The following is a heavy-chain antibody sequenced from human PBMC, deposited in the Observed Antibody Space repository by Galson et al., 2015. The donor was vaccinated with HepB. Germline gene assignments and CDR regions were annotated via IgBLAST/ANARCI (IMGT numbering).Heavy chain of an antibody. CDR1: GFIVSSSY. J-gene: IGHJ6*02. Sequence: SLRLSCAASGFIVSSSYMSWVRQAPGKGLEWVSLTYTGGRTYYADSVKGRFNVSRENSKNTLYLQMNSLRPEDTAVYYCARDAHDFGDYGDGLVYGMDVWGQGTTVTVSS. CDR2: TYTGGRT. D-gene: IGHD4-17*01. V-gene: IGHV3-66*02. CDR3: ARDAHDFGDYGDGLVYGMDV.